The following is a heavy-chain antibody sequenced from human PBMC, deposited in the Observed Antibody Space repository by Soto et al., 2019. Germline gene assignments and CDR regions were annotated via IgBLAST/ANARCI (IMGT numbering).Heavy chain of an antibody. CDR2: INTNTGNP. D-gene: IGHD6-6*01. CDR3: ARAEYSSPFLDYGMDV. J-gene: IGHJ6*02. CDR1: GYTFTSYA. Sequence: ASVKVSCKASGYTFTSYAMNWVRQAPGQGLEWMGWINTNTGNPTYAQGFTGRFVFSLDTSVSTAYLQICSLKAEDTAVYYCARAEYSSPFLDYGMDVWGQGTTVTVPS. V-gene: IGHV7-4-1*01.